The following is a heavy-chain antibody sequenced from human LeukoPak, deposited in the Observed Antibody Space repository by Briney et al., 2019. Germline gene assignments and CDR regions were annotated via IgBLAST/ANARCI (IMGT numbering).Heavy chain of an antibody. J-gene: IGHJ4*02. D-gene: IGHD3-9*01. Sequence: GGSLRLSCAASGFTFDDYGMSWVRQAPGKGLEWVSGINWNGGSTGYADSVKGLFTISRDNAKNSLYLQMNSLRAEDTALYYCARGDILTGYYLFDYWGQGTLVTVSS. CDR2: INWNGGST. CDR1: GFTFDDYG. CDR3: ARGDILTGYYLFDY. V-gene: IGHV3-20*04.